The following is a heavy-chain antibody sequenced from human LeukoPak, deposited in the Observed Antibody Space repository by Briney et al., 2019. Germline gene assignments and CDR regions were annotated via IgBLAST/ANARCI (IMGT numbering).Heavy chain of an antibody. V-gene: IGHV3-7*03. Sequence: GGSLRLSCAASGFTLSSYWMSWVRQAPGKGLEWVANIKQDGSEKYYVDSVKGRFTISRDNAKNSLYLQMNSLRAEDTAVYYCAKDRTLTAGNWFDPWGQGTLVTVSS. CDR2: IKQDGSEK. CDR1: GFTLSSYW. D-gene: IGHD6-13*01. J-gene: IGHJ5*02. CDR3: AKDRTLTAGNWFDP.